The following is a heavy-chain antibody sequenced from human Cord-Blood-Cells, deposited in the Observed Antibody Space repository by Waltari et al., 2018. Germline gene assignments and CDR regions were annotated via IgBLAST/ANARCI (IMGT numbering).Heavy chain of an antibody. V-gene: IGHV3-30*04. CDR3: ARAPGSYFDY. CDR1: GFTFSSYA. J-gene: IGHJ4*02. D-gene: IGHD3-10*01. Sequence: QVQLVESGGGVVQPGRSLRLSCAASGFTFSSYAIHWVRQAPGKGLEWVAVISYDGSNKYYADSVKGRFTISGDNSKNTLYLQMNSLRAEDTAVYYCARAPGSYFDYWGQGTLVTVSS. CDR2: ISYDGSNK.